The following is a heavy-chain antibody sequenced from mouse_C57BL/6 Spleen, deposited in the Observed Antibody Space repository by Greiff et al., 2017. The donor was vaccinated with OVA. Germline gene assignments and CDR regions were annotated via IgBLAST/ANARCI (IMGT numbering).Heavy chain of an antibody. Sequence: QVQLKESGPELVKPGASVKISCKASGYAFSSSWMNWVKQRPGKGLEWIGRIYPGDGDTNYNGKFKGKATLTADKSSSTAYMQLSSLTSEDTAVYCCARDYSGSHYFDYWGQGTTLTVSS. J-gene: IGHJ2*01. D-gene: IGHD1-1*01. CDR2: IYPGDGDT. CDR3: ARDYSGSHYFDY. V-gene: IGHV1-82*01. CDR1: GYAFSSSW.